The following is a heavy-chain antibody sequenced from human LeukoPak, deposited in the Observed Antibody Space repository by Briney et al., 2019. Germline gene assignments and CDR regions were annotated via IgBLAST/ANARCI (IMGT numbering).Heavy chain of an antibody. Sequence: GASVKVSCKASGYTFTSYGISWVRQAPGQGLEWMGWISAYNGHTNYAQKLQGRVTMTTDTSTSTAYMDLRSLRSDDTAVYYCARAPGWELLPSFAFDIWAKGQWSPSLQ. CDR2: ISAYNGHT. CDR1: GYTFTSYG. D-gene: IGHD1-26*01. V-gene: IGHV1-18*01. CDR3: ARAPGWELLPSFAFDI. J-gene: IGHJ3*02.